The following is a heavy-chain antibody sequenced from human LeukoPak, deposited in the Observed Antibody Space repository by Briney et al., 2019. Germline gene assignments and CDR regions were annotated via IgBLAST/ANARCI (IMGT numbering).Heavy chain of an antibody. V-gene: IGHV3-23*01. Sequence: GGSLRLSCAASGFTFSSYAMSWVRQAPGKGLEWVSAISGSGGSTYYADSVKGRFTISRDNSKNTLYLQMNSLRAEDTAVYYCAKDLTPTNIVVVPAAIVDAFDIWGQGTMVTVSS. CDR3: AKDLTPTNIVVVPAAIVDAFDI. CDR1: GFTFSSYA. CDR2: ISGSGGST. J-gene: IGHJ3*02. D-gene: IGHD2-2*01.